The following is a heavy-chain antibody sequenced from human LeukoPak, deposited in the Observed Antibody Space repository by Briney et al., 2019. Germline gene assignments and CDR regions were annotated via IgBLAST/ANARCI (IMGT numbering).Heavy chain of an antibody. CDR2: ISPSGGST. D-gene: IGHD5-18*01. CDR1: GYTFTSNY. V-gene: IGHV1-46*01. J-gene: IGHJ4*02. CDR3: ARDHGYSYGPTDY. Sequence: ASVKVSCKAFGYTFTSNYMHWVRQAPGQGPEWMGVISPSGGSTTYAQKFQGRVTLTRDMSTSTDYLELSSLRSEDTAVYYCARDHGYSYGPTDYWGQGTLVTVSS.